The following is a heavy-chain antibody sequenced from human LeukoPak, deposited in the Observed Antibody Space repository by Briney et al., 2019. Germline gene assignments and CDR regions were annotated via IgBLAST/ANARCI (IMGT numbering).Heavy chain of an antibody. CDR1: GFTFSSYG. CDR2: ISYDGSNK. CDR3: AKDLPPIAVAGFFDY. V-gene: IGHV3-30*18. J-gene: IGHJ4*02. Sequence: GGSLRLYCAASGFTFSSYGMHRVRQAPGKGLEWVAVISYDGSNKYYADSVKGRLTISRDNSKNTLYPQMNSLRAEDTAVYYCAKDLPPIAVAGFFDYWGQGTLVTVSS. D-gene: IGHD6-19*01.